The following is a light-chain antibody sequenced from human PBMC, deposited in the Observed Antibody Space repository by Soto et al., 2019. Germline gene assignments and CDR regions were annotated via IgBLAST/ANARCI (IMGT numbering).Light chain of an antibody. CDR3: QQRSNWLYT. J-gene: IGKJ2*01. CDR1: QNIGTY. V-gene: IGKV3-11*01. Sequence: EIVLTQSPATLSLSAGERATLSCRASQNIGTYLDWYQQKPGQSPRLLIFDASSRATGTPARFSGSGSGTDFTLTISSLEPEDFAVYYCQQRSNWLYTFGQGTKLEIK. CDR2: DAS.